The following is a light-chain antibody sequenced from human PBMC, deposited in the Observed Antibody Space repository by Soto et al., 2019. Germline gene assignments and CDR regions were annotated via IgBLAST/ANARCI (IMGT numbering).Light chain of an antibody. V-gene: IGKV1-5*01. J-gene: IGKJ3*01. CDR3: QQYNSYLFT. CDR1: QTISSSW. CDR2: DAS. Sequence: DIQMTQSPSTLSGSVGDRVTITCRASQTISSSWLAWYQQKPGKAPKLLIYDASSLESGLPSRFSGSGSGTEFTLTISSLQPDDFATYYCQQYNSYLFTFGPGTKVDIK.